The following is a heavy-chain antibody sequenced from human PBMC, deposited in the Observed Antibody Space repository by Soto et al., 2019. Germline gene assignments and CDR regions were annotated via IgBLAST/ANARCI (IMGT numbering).Heavy chain of an antibody. Sequence: QQQLVESGGGVVQRGESLRLSCAASGFTFSSYSMNWVRQSPGKGLVWVAVISYDGNRIYYADSVKGRFTISRDNAKNTMFLQMSGPRPEDTAVYYCARGLVVTAKGWFDLWGQGTQVTVSS. D-gene: IGHD2-21*02. CDR2: ISYDGNRI. CDR1: GFTFSSYS. CDR3: ARGLVVTAKGWFDL. J-gene: IGHJ5*02. V-gene: IGHV3-30-3*02.